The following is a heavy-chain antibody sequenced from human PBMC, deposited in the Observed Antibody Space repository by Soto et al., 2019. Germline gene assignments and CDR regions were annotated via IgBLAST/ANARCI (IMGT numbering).Heavy chain of an antibody. Sequence: TGGSLRLSCAASRFTFSSYDMNWVRQAPGEGLEWVSLISSSGRTMDYADTVKGRFTISRDNAKNSLYLQMNSLRDEDTAVYYCARNGGYCSSNNCYTYGMDIWGQGTTVTVSS. J-gene: IGHJ6*02. V-gene: IGHV3-48*02. D-gene: IGHD2-2*02. CDR1: RFTFSSYD. CDR3: ARNGGYCSSNNCYTYGMDI. CDR2: ISSSGRTM.